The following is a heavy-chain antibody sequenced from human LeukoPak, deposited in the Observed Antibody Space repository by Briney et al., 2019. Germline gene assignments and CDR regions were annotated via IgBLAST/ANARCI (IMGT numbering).Heavy chain of an antibody. D-gene: IGHD6-19*01. CDR1: GFSLSTYG. CDR3: AKDHGTAVAGFYY. J-gene: IGHJ4*02. Sequence: GASLRLSCAASGFSLSTYGVSWVRQPPGKGLEWVSGITGTGGSTYYADSVKGRFTVSRDTSKNTLYLRMNSLRAEDTAIYYCAKDHGTAVAGFYYWGQGTLVTVSS. CDR2: ITGTGGST. V-gene: IGHV3-23*01.